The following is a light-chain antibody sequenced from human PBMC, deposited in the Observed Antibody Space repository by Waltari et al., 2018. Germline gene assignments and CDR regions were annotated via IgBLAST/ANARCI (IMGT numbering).Light chain of an antibody. V-gene: IGKV1-5*03. CDR2: NAF. Sequence: DIQMTQSPSTLSASVGDRVTITCRATENVKNNLAWYQQKPGKAPKVLIHNAFYLESGVPSRFSGSGFVTEFTLTISSLQPDDFATYYCQQYNFYPVIFGGGTRVDIK. CDR3: QQYNFYPVI. CDR1: ENVKNN. J-gene: IGKJ4*01.